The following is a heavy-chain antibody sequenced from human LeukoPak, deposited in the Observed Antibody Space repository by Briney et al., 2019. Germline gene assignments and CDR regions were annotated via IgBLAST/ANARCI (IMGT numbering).Heavy chain of an antibody. CDR2: INPSSGST. D-gene: IGHD6-13*01. CDR1: GYTFTTYY. J-gene: IGHJ4*02. Sequence: ASVKVSCKASGYTFTTYYMHWVRQAPGQGLEWMGIINPSSGSTTYEQSFQGRVTMTRDTSTTTVYMELSSLRSEDTAVYYCARGRIPATRSYFDYWGQGTLVTVSS. V-gene: IGHV1-46*01. CDR3: ARGRIPATRSYFDY.